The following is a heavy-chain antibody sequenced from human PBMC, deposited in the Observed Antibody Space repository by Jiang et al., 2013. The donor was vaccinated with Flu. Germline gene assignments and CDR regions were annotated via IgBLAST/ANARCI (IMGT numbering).Heavy chain of an antibody. Sequence: ISSYYWSWIRQPPGRGLEWIGYIYYSGSTNYNPSLKSRVTISVDTSKNQFSLKLSSVTAADTAVYYCARVIGSSGYRTLDYWGQGTLVTVSS. V-gene: IGHV4-59*08. D-gene: IGHD3-22*01. J-gene: IGHJ4*02. CDR2: IYYSGST. CDR3: ARVIGSSGYRTLDY. CDR1: ISSYY.